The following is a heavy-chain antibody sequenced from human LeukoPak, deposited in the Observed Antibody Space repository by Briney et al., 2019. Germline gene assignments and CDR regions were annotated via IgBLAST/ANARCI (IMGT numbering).Heavy chain of an antibody. CDR1: GYTFISYG. CDR2: ISAYNGNT. V-gene: IGHV1-18*01. J-gene: IGHJ3*02. D-gene: IGHD3-22*01. CDR3: ANYDSSGYPGGAFDI. Sequence: GASVKVSCKASGYTFISYGISWVRQAPGQGLEWMGWISAYNGNTNYAQKLQGRVTMTTDTYTSTTYMELRSLRSDDTAVYYCANYDSSGYPGGAFDIWGQGTMVTVSS.